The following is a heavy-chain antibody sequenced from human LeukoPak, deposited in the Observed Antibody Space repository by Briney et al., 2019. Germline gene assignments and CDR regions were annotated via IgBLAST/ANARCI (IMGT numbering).Heavy chain of an antibody. J-gene: IGHJ4*02. CDR2: ITSSGDDI. Sequence: GGSLRLSCVASGFSFSDYYMSWIRQAPGKGLEWVAYITSSGDDIYYADSVKGRFTISRDNAKNALFLQMNSLRVEDTATYYCASDIVATSGDFWGQGTLVSVSS. CDR1: GFSFSDYY. V-gene: IGHV3-11*01. CDR3: ASDIVATSGDF. D-gene: IGHD5-12*01.